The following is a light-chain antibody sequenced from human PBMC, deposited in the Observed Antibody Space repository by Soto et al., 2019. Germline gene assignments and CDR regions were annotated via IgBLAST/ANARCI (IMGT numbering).Light chain of an antibody. Sequence: DIVMTQSPDSPTVSLGERATINCKSSQSVLYSSNNKNYLAWYQQKPGQPPKLLIYWASTRESGVPDRFSGSGSGTDFTLTINSLQAEDVAVYYCQQYYSVPPTFGQGTKLEIK. J-gene: IGKJ2*01. CDR3: QQYYSVPPT. V-gene: IGKV4-1*01. CDR1: QSVLYSSNNKNY. CDR2: WAS.